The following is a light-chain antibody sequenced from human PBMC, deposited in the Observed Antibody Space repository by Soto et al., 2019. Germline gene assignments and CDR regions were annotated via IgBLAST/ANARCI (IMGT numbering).Light chain of an antibody. V-gene: IGKV1-5*01. CDR3: QQYHSYSPFT. J-gene: IGKJ3*01. CDR1: QNIRSR. Sequence: DFQMTQSPSTLSASVGDRVTITCRASQNIRSRLAWFQQKPGKAPKLLIYDASSLESGVPSRFSGSGSGTEFTLTISSLQPGDFATYYCQQYHSYSPFTFGPGTKVDIK. CDR2: DAS.